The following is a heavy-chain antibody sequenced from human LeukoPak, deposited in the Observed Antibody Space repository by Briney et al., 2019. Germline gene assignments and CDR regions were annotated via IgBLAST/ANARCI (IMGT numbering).Heavy chain of an antibody. CDR3: AKSTDDYVWGSYRPPLDAFDI. CDR2: ISGSGGST. D-gene: IGHD3-16*02. CDR1: GFTFSSYA. V-gene: IGHV3-23*01. J-gene: IGHJ3*02. Sequence: PGGSLRLSCAASGFTFSSYAMSWVRQAPGKGLEWVSAISGSGGSTYYADSVKGRFTISRDNSKNTLYLQMNSLRAEDTAVYYCAKSTDDYVWGSYRPPLDAFDIWGQGTMVTVSS.